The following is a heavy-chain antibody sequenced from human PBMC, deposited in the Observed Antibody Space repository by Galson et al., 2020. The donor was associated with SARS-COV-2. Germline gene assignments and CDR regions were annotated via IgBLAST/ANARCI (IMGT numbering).Heavy chain of an antibody. CDR3: AKGRTVGYYYYYYYMDV. CDR1: GFTFSSYA. Sequence: GESLKISCSASGFTFSSYAMSWVRQAPGKGLEWVSAISGSGGSTYYADSVKARFTISRDNSKNTLYLQMNSLRAEDTAVYYCAKGRTVGYYYYYYYMDVGGKGTTVTISS. CDR2: ISGSGGST. V-gene: IGHV3-23*01. J-gene: IGHJ6*03. D-gene: IGHD4-17*01.